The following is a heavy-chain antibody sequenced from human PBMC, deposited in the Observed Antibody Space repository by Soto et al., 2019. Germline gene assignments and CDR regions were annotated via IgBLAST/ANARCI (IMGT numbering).Heavy chain of an antibody. Sequence: QVQLVESGGGVVQPGRSLRLSCAASGFTFSSYAMHWVRQAPGKGLEWVAVISYDGSNKYYADSVKGRFTISRDNSKNTLYLQMNSLRAEDTAVYYCAKSVYNWNDGFFDYWGQGTLVTVSS. J-gene: IGHJ4*02. V-gene: IGHV3-30-3*02. CDR2: ISYDGSNK. CDR1: GFTFSSYA. D-gene: IGHD1-1*01. CDR3: AKSVYNWNDGFFDY.